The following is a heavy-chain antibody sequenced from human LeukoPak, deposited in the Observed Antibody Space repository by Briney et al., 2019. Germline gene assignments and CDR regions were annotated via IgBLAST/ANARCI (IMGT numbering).Heavy chain of an antibody. CDR2: INHSGST. CDR1: GGSFSGYY. CDR3: ARGAAANDY. Sequence: SETLSLTCAVYGGSFSGYYWSWIRQPPGKGLEWIGEINHSGSTNYNPSLKSRVTISVDKSKNQFSLKLSSVTAADTAVYYCARGAAANDYWGQGTLVTVSS. J-gene: IGHJ4*02. V-gene: IGHV4-34*01. D-gene: IGHD6-13*01.